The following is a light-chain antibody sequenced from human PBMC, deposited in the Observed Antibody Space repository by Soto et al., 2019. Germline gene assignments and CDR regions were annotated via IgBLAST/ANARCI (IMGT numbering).Light chain of an antibody. CDR3: SQRSHLPPFT. V-gene: IGKV3-11*01. CDR1: QSVSSY. CDR2: DVS. Sequence: EIVLTQSPAVLSLSPGERATLSCRASQSVSSYLAWYQQKPGQAPRLLFFDVSNRATGVPARFSGSGSGTDFTLTINSLEPEDFAVYYCSQRSHLPPFTFGPGTKVEIK. J-gene: IGKJ3*01.